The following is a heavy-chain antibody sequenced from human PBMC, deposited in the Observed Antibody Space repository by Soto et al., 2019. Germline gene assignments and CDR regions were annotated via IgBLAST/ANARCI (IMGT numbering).Heavy chain of an antibody. CDR1: GFTFSSYE. CDR3: ARARFWRSGMDV. J-gene: IGHJ6*02. CDR2: ISSSGSTI. Sequence: VGSLRLSCAASGFTFSSYEMNWVRQAPGKGLEWVSYISSSGSTIYYADSVKGRFTISRDNAKNSLYLQMNSLRAEDTAVYYCARARFWRSGMDVWGQGTTVTVSS. V-gene: IGHV3-48*03. D-gene: IGHD3-3*01.